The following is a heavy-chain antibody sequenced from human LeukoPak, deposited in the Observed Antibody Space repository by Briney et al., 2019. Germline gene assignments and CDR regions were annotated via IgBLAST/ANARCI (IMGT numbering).Heavy chain of an antibody. CDR2: ISWNSGSI. CDR1: GFTFDDYA. V-gene: IGHV3-9*01. J-gene: IGHJ5*02. D-gene: IGHD4-11*01. Sequence: GGSLRLSCAASGFTFDDYAMHWVRQAPGKGLEWVSGISWNSGSIGYADSVKGRFTISRDNAKNSLYLQMNSLRAEDTALYYCAKGGYSNYEGWFDPWGQGTLVTVSS. CDR3: AKGGYSNYEGWFDP.